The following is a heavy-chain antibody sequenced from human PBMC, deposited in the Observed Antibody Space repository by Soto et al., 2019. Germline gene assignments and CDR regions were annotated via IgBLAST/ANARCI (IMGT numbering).Heavy chain of an antibody. D-gene: IGHD2-21*02. CDR1: GESISSSSYY. V-gene: IGHV4-39*01. J-gene: IGHJ4*02. CDR3: ARQRTTVVTQAYFDH. CDR2: IYYSGRT. Sequence: SETLSLTCIVSGESISSSSYYWGWIRQPPGKGLEWIGSIYYSGRTYYNPSFKSRVTISIDTSKNQFSLKLSSVTATDTAVYYCARQRTTVVTQAYFDHWGQGALVTDSS.